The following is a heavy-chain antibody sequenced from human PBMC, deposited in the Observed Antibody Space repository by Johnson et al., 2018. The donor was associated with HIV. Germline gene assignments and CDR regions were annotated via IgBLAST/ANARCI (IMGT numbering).Heavy chain of an antibody. CDR1: GFTFSSYA. D-gene: IGHD3-16*01. CDR3: ACLAHDAFDI. CDR2: ISYDGSNK. Sequence: QVQLVESGGGVVQPGRSLRLSCAASGFTFSSYAMHWVRQAPGKGLEWVAVISYDGSNKYYADSVKGRFTISRDNSKNTLYLQMNSLRAGDTAVYYCACLAHDAFDIWGQGTMVTVSS. J-gene: IGHJ3*02. V-gene: IGHV3-30-3*01.